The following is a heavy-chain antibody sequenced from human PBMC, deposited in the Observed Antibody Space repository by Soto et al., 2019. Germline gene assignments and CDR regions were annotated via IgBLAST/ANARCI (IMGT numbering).Heavy chain of an antibody. Sequence: PPETLSLTCTVSGGSISSSSYYWGWIRQPPGKGLEWIGSIYYSGSTYYNPSLKSRVTISVDTSKNQFSLKLSSVTAADTAVYYCARRGTSSWYGYWGKGTLVTVSS. CDR2: IYYSGST. V-gene: IGHV4-39*01. CDR3: ARRGTSSWYGY. D-gene: IGHD6-13*01. CDR1: GGSISSSSYY. J-gene: IGHJ4*02.